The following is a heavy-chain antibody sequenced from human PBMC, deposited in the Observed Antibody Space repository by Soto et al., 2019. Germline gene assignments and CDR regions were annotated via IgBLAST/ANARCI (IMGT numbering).Heavy chain of an antibody. CDR1: GFTFSDYY. V-gene: IGHV3-11*05. J-gene: IGHJ4*02. CDR2: ISSSSSYT. D-gene: IGHD5-12*01. Sequence: QVQLVESGGGLVKPGGSLRLSCAASGFTFSDYYMSWIRQAPGKGLEWVSYISSSSSYTNYADSVKAQFTISRDKAKNTRYLQMNSLRAEDTAGFYCARDLQRFSGYDYVDYWGQGTLVTVSS. CDR3: ARDLQRFSGYDYVDY.